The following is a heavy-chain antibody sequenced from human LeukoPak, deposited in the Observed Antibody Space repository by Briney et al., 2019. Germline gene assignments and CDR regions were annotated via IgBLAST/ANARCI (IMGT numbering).Heavy chain of an antibody. Sequence: SETLSHTCTVSGDSINSHFWSWIRQPPGKGLEWIGYIYYSGSTNYNPSLKSRVTISVETSKNQFSLNLSSVTAADTAVYYCARAPLWSGELYPSFFDYWGQGTLVTVSS. J-gene: IGHJ4*02. CDR1: GDSINSHF. CDR3: ARAPLWSGELYPSFFDY. D-gene: IGHD3-10*01. V-gene: IGHV4-59*11. CDR2: IYYSGST.